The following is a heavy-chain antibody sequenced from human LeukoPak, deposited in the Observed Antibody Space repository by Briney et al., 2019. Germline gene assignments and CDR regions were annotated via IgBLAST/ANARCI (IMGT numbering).Heavy chain of an antibody. Sequence: ASVKVSCKAAGDTFINYSISWVRQATGQGLEWMGWMNPNSGNTGYALKFQGRVTMTRNTSISTAYMELSSLRSEDTAVYYCASDYYDSSGYQASTGFDPWGQGTLVTVSS. CDR2: MNPNSGNT. CDR3: ASDYYDSSGYQASTGFDP. V-gene: IGHV1-8*02. CDR1: GDTFINYS. J-gene: IGHJ5*02. D-gene: IGHD3-22*01.